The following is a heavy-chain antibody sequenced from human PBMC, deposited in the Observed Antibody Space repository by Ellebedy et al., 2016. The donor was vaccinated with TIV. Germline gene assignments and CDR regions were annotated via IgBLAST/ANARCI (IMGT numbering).Heavy chain of an antibody. D-gene: IGHD2-2*01. CDR1: GFTFNSYT. J-gene: IGHJ4*02. CDR3: ARVEPFYCSSTSCKNLGSDY. Sequence: GGSLRLSXAASGFTFNSYTMNWVRQAPGKGLEWVSSISSSGSYIYYADSVRGRFTISRDNAKNLLYLQMNSLRAEDTAVYYCARVEPFYCSSTSCKNLGSDYWGQGTLVTVSS. V-gene: IGHV3-21*01. CDR2: ISSSGSYI.